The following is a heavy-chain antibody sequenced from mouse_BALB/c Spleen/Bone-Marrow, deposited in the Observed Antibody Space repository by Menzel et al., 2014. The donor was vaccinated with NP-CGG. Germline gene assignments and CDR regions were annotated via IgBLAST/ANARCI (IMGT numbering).Heavy chain of an antibody. D-gene: IGHD2-1*01. V-gene: IGHV1S81*02. J-gene: IGHJ3*01. CDR3: TRSNGNWFAY. CDR1: GYTFTSYY. Sequence: LQESGAELVKPGASVKLSCKASGYTFTSYYMYWVKQRPGQGLEWIGEINPSSGGTNFNEKFKNKATLTVDKSSSTAYMQLSSLIFEDSAVYYCTRSNGNWFAYWGQGTLVTVSA. CDR2: INPSSGGT.